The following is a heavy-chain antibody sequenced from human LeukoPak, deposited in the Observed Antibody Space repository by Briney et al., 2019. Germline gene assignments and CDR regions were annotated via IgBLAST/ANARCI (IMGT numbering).Heavy chain of an antibody. V-gene: IGHV1-2*06. J-gene: IGHJ4*02. CDR2: INPNSGGT. D-gene: IGHD3-22*01. Sequence: ASVKVSCKASGYTFTGYYMHWVRQAPGQGLEWMGRINPNSGGTNYAQKFQGRVTMTRDTSISTAYMELSRLRSDDTAVYYCARVSDTSGASCFAFWGQGTLVTVSS. CDR1: GYTFTGYY. CDR3: ARVSDTSGASCFAF.